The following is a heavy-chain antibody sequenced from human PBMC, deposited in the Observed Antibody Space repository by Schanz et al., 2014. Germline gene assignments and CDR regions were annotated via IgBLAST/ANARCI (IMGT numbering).Heavy chain of an antibody. Sequence: EVQLVESGGGLVQPGGSLRLFCAASGFSIRNHDMHWVRQATGAGLEWVSAIGTAGDTFYLDSVKGRFTSSRENAKNSLYLQMNSLRAGDTAGYYCARVPYGSGSYWDYWGQGTLVTVSA. CDR3: ARVPYGSGSYWDY. CDR2: IGTAGDT. J-gene: IGHJ4*02. D-gene: IGHD3-10*01. CDR1: GFSIRNHD. V-gene: IGHV3-13*04.